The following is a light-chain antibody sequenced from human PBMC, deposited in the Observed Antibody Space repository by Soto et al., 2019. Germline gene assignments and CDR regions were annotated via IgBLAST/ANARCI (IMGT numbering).Light chain of an antibody. Sequence: QSVLTQPPSGSAAPGQKVTISCSGSSSNIGNNYVSWYQQLPGTAPKLLIYENNKRPSGIPDRFSGSKSGTSATLGITGLQTGDEAEYYCGTWDSSLSAGGVFGGGTKVTVL. CDR1: SSNIGNNY. J-gene: IGLJ3*02. CDR3: GTWDSSLSAGGV. CDR2: ENN. V-gene: IGLV1-51*02.